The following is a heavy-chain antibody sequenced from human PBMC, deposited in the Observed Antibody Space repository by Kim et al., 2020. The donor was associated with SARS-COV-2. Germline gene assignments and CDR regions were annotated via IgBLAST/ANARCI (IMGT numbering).Heavy chain of an antibody. CDR3: AKSPLGYCSSTSCYGGWYFDL. D-gene: IGHD2-2*01. Sequence: GGSLRLSCAASGFTFSSYAMSWVRQAPGKGLEWVSAISGSGGSTYYADSVKGRFTISRDNSKNTLYLQMNSLRAEDTAVYYCAKSPLGYCSSTSCYGGWYFDLWGRGTLVTVSS. J-gene: IGHJ2*01. V-gene: IGHV3-23*01. CDR2: ISGSGGST. CDR1: GFTFSSYA.